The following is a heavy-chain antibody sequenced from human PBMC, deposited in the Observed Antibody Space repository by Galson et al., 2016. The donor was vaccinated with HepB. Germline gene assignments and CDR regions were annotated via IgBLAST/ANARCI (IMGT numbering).Heavy chain of an antibody. CDR3: TKEGAYCSSSRCRYYMDV. CDR1: GFTFSSRG. V-gene: IGHV3-33*06. Sequence: SLRLSCAASGFTFSSRGMHWVRQAPGKGLEWVAVIWPDGRDEKYGDSVQGRFRISRDNSKNTLYLQMNSLRAEDTAVYYCTKEGAYCSSSRCRYYMDVWGRGTTVTVSS. D-gene: IGHD2-2*01. CDR2: IWPDGRDE. J-gene: IGHJ6*03.